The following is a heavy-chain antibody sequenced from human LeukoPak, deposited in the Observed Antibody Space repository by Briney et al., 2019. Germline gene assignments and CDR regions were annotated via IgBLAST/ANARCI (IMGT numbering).Heavy chain of an antibody. V-gene: IGHV3-30*01. CDR3: ARYRREYSSSSQSTGFDC. D-gene: IGHD6-6*01. J-gene: IGHJ4*02. CDR2: IPYDEINK. CDR1: GFTFSTYA. Sequence: PGRSLRLSCAASGFTFSTYAMHWVRQAPGKGLEWVAAIPYDEINKYYADSVKGRFTISRDNSKNTLYLQMNSLRAEDTAVYYCARYRREYSSSSQSTGFDCWGQGTLVTVSS.